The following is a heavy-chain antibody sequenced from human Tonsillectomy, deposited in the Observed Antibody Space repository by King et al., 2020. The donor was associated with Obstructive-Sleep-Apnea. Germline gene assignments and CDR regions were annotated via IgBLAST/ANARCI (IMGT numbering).Heavy chain of an antibody. Sequence: QLVQSGAEVKKPGSSVKVSCKASGGSFSNNAITWVRQAPGQGLEWMGTIIPIFGTASYPQNFQGRVTITADDHTTTAYMELTSLTSEDTAVFYCARDQRARSYFGPESWEVGMDVWGQGTTVTVSS. J-gene: IGHJ6*02. V-gene: IGHV1-69*18. CDR3: ARDQRARSYFGPESWEVGMDV. CDR1: GGSFSNNA. D-gene: IGHD3-10*01. CDR2: IIPIFGTA.